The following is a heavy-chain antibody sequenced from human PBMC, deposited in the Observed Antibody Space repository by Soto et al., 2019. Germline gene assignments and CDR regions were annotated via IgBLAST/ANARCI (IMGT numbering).Heavy chain of an antibody. J-gene: IGHJ4*02. V-gene: IGHV4-59*08. CDR1: GGSISSYY. Sequence: SETLSLTCTVSGGSISSYYWSWIRQPPGKGLEWIGYIYYSGSTNYNPSLKSRVTISVDTSKNQFSLKLSSVTAADTAVYYCARRSRTTYSFDYWGQGTLVTVSS. D-gene: IGHD2-21*01. CDR3: ARRSRTTYSFDY. CDR2: IYYSGST.